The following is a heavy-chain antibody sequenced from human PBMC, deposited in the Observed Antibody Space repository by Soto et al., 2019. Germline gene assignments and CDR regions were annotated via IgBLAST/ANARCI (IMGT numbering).Heavy chain of an antibody. CDR1: GFTLSNAW. V-gene: IGHV3-15*04. Sequence: EVQLVESGGGLVQPGGSLRLSCAASGFTLSNAWMTWVRQAPGKGLEWVGRIASKTDGETTDYAAPVKARFTISRDDSKNTLYLQMNSLKTEDTAVYYCITLGRGYFNYWGQGTLVTVSS. CDR2: IASKTDGETT. CDR3: ITLGRGYFNY. J-gene: IGHJ4*02. D-gene: IGHD3-10*01.